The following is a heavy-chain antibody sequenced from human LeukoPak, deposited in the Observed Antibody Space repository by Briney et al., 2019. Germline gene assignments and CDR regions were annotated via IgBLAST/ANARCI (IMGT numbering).Heavy chain of an antibody. CDR3: AKDTPLCSRRFDP. J-gene: IGHJ5*02. V-gene: IGHV3-23*01. CDR2: ISGSGGRT. Sequence: GGSLRLSCAASGFTSSSYAMSWVRQAPGKGLEWVSAISGSGGRTYYADYVKGRFTISRDNSKTTLYLQMNSLRAEDTAVYYCAKDTPLCSRRFDPWGQGTLVTVSS. CDR1: GFTSSSYA. D-gene: IGHD3-10*02.